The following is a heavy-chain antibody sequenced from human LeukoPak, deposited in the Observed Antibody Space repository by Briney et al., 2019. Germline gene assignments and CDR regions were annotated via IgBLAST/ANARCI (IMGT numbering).Heavy chain of an antibody. CDR3: ASPGFPDFWSGYYMVTAKDAFDI. CDR2: IWHYGSNK. V-gene: IGHV3-33*08. J-gene: IGHJ3*02. D-gene: IGHD3-3*01. Sequence: GGALRLPCSASGFNFSSYAMSWARQAPGKGLEWVAVIWHYGSNKYYTDSVKGRFTISRDNSKNTLYLQMNSLRAEDTAVYYCASPGFPDFWSGYYMVTAKDAFDIWGQGTMVTVSS. CDR1: GFNFSSYA.